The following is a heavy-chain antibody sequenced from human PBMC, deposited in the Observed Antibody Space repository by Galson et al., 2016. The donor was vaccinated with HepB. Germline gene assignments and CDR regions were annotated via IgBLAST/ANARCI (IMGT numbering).Heavy chain of an antibody. CDR2: INTNSGGT. Sequence: SVKVSCKASGNTFTDYVSWVRQAPGQGLEWMGRINTNSGGTNYALAFHGRITMTRDTATRTLYMELRTLRSDDTAVYYCATQLVPGSASWDQGTLVVVSS. J-gene: IGHJ5*02. D-gene: IGHD1-1*01. CDR3: ATQLVPGSAS. V-gene: IGHV1-2*06. CDR1: GNTFTDY.